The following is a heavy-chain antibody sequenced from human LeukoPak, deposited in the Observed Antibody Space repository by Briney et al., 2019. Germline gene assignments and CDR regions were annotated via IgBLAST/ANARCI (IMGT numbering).Heavy chain of an antibody. CDR1: GLTFSNYA. Sequence: GGSLRLSCAASGLTFSNYAMSWVRQAQGQGLEWVSGISDSGGSTYYADSVKGRFIISRDNSKNTLYLQMNSLRAEDTAVYYCPRDYCGGDCYSHWFDPWGQGTLVTVSS. CDR3: PRDYCGGDCYSHWFDP. J-gene: IGHJ5*02. CDR2: ISDSGGST. V-gene: IGHV3-23*01. D-gene: IGHD2-21*02.